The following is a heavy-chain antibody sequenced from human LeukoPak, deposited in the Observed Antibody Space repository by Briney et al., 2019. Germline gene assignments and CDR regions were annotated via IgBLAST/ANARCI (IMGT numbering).Heavy chain of an antibody. CDR2: IRYDGSNK. CDR3: AKEAYFGAAGPPDYYYYMDV. J-gene: IGHJ6*03. CDR1: GFTFSNYA. Sequence: GGSLRLSCAASGFTFSNYAMNWVRQAPGKGLEWVAFIRYDGSNKYYADSVKGRFTISRDNSKNTLYLQMNSLRAEDTAVYYCAKEAYFGAAGPPDYYYYMDVWGKGTTVTISS. D-gene: IGHD4-17*01. V-gene: IGHV3-30*02.